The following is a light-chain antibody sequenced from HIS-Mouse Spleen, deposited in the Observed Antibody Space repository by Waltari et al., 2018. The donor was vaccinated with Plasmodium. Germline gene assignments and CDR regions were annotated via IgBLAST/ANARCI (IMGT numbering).Light chain of an antibody. V-gene: IGKV3-11*01. CDR1: QSVSSY. CDR3: QQRSNWPRVLT. CDR2: EAS. Sequence: ELVLTQSPATLSLSPGERATLSCRASQSVSSYLAWYQQKPGQAPRLLIYEASNWDTGIPARFSRSGSGTDFPLTISSLGPEDFAVYYCQQRSNWPRVLTFGGGTKVEIK. J-gene: IGKJ4*01.